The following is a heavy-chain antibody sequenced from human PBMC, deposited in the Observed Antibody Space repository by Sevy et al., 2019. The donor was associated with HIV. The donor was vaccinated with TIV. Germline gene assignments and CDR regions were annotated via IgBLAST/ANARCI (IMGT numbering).Heavy chain of an antibody. D-gene: IGHD3-3*01. CDR3: GKVSIFGVGGFYDY. Sequence: GGSLRLSCAASGFSFSTYAMTWVRRAPGKGLEWVSGISGSGTSTDYTDSVKGRFTISRDNSKNTVYLQMNNLRAEDTAVYYCGKVSIFGVGGFYDYWGQGTLVTVSS. V-gene: IGHV3-23*01. J-gene: IGHJ4*02. CDR1: GFSFSTYA. CDR2: ISGSGTST.